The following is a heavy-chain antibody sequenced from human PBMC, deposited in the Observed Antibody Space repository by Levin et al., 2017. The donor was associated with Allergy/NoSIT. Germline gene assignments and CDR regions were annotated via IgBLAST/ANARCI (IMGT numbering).Heavy chain of an antibody. D-gene: IGHD1-26*01. CDR1: GFSLSTSGMC. CDR2: IDWDDDK. Sequence: QTLSLTCTFSGFSLSTSGMCVSWIRQPPGKALEWLARIDWDDDKYYSTSLKTRLTISKDTSKNQVVLTMTNMDPVDTATYYCARTRTPVGSFDYWGQGTLVTVSS. CDR3: ARTRTPVGSFDY. J-gene: IGHJ4*02. V-gene: IGHV2-70*11.